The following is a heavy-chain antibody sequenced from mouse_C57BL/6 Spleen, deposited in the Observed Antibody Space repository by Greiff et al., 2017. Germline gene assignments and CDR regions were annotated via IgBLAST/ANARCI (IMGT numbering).Heavy chain of an antibody. V-gene: IGHV1-59*01. J-gene: IGHJ1*03. CDR2: IDPSDSYT. Sequence: VQLQQPGAELVRPGTSVKLSCKASGYTFTSYWMHWVKQRPGQGLEWIGVIDPSDSYTNYNQKFKGKATLTVDTSSSTAYMQLSSLTSEDSAVYYCARRGYARYFDVWGTGTTVTVSS. CDR3: ARRGYARYFDV. CDR1: GYTFTSYW. D-gene: IGHD3-1*01.